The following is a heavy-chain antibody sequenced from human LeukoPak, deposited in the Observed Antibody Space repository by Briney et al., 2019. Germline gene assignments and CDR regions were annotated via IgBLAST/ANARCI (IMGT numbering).Heavy chain of an antibody. V-gene: IGHV3-48*03. D-gene: IGHD3-22*01. CDR1: GFTFSSYE. CDR3: AKDADSSGYYYYFDY. CDR2: ISSSGSTI. J-gene: IGHJ4*02. Sequence: GGSLRLSCAASGFTFSSYEMNWVRQAPGKGLEWVSYISSSGSTIYYADSVKGRFTISRDNAKNSLYLQMNSLRAEDTAVYYCAKDADSSGYYYYFDYWGQGTLVTVSS.